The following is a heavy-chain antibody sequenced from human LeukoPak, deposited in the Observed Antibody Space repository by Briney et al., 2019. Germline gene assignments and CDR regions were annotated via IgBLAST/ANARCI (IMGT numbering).Heavy chain of an antibody. CDR3: ARARGSSSFYFDY. CDR1: GFTFSNYA. J-gene: IGHJ4*02. D-gene: IGHD1-26*01. V-gene: IGHV3-23*01. Sequence: GGSLRLSCAASGFTFSNYAMTWVRQAPGKGLEWVSTISGGGRNTNYADSVKGRFTISRDNSNNTLYLQMNSLTAEDTAVYFCARARGSSSFYFDYWGQGTLVTVSS. CDR2: ISGGGRNT.